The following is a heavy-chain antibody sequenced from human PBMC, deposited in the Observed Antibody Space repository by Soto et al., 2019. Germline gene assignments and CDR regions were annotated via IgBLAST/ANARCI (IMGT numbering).Heavy chain of an antibody. CDR1: GFTFSSYS. V-gene: IGHV3-21*01. CDR2: ISSSSSYI. D-gene: IGHD3-10*01. CDR3: ARDLSEILWFGELDVFSSFGY. Sequence: GGSLRLSCAASGFTFSSYSMNWVRQAPGKGLEWVSSISSSSSYIYYADSVKGRFTISRDNAKNSLYLQMNSLRAEDTAVYYCARDLSEILWFGELDVFSSFGYWGQGTLVTVSS. J-gene: IGHJ4*02.